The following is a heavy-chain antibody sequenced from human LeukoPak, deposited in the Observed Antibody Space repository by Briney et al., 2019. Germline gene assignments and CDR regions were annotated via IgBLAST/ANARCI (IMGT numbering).Heavy chain of an antibody. CDR3: TTGPSYGYEW. Sequence: GGPLRLSCAPSGMTFSNHWMHWVPQAPGKGLVWVSLIKTDGRTTIYADSVKGRFTISRDNGKSTLYLQMSSLRAEDTAIYYCTTGPSYGYEWWGQGTVVTVSS. J-gene: IGHJ4*02. V-gene: IGHV3-74*01. D-gene: IGHD3-16*01. CDR1: GMTFSNHW. CDR2: IKTDGRTT.